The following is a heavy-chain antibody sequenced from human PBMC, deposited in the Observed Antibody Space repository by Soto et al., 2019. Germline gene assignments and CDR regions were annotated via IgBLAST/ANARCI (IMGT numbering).Heavy chain of an antibody. CDR3: ARDGLVAATRYGYFQH. D-gene: IGHD2-15*01. CDR1: GFTFDSHG. J-gene: IGHJ1*01. V-gene: IGHV3-33*01. CDR2: IWFDGSNK. Sequence: QVLLVESGGGVVQSGRSLRLSCAASGFTFDSHGMHWVRQAPGKGLEWVAVIWFDGSNKYYADSVKGRFTISRDNSKNTLHLQMNSLRDEDTALYYCARDGLVAATRYGYFQHWGQGTLVTVSS.